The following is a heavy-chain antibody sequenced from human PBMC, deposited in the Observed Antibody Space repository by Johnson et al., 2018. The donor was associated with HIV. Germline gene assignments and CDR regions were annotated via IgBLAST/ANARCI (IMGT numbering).Heavy chain of an antibody. D-gene: IGHD1-26*01. J-gene: IGHJ3*02. V-gene: IGHV3-53*01. CDR3: ARDRKYGVGATRDDAFDI. CDR1: GFTVSSKY. Sequence: VQLVESGGGLIQPGGSLRLSCAASGFTVSSKYMSWVRQAPGKGLEWVSIIYSDGSTHYADSVKGRFTISRDYSKNTLNLQMNSLRGEDTAVYYCARDRKYGVGATRDDAFDIWGQGTMVTVSS. CDR2: IYSDGST.